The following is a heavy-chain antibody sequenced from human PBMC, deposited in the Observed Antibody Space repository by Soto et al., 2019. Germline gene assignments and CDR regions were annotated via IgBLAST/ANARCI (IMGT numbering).Heavy chain of an antibody. CDR1: GFTFSSYS. CDR3: ARDDAAAGTGYYYYYGMDV. J-gene: IGHJ6*02. Sequence: EVQLVESGGGLVQPGGSLRLSCAASGFTFSSYSMNWVRQAPRKGLEWVSYISSSSSTIYYADSVKGRFTISRDNAKNARTLQMNSLRAEDTAVYYCARDDAAAGTGYYYYYGMDVWGQGTTVTVSS. D-gene: IGHD6-13*01. V-gene: IGHV3-48*01. CDR2: ISSSSSTI.